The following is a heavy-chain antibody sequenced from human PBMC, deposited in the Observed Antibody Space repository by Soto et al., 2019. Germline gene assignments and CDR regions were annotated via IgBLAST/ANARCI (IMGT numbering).Heavy chain of an antibody. CDR2: ISGSGGST. V-gene: IGHV3-23*01. J-gene: IGHJ4*02. CDR1: GFTFSSYA. CDR3: AARFGVVTLFDY. D-gene: IGHD3-3*01. Sequence: GSLRLSCAASGFTFSSYAMSWVRQAPGKGLEWVSAISGSGGSTYYADSVKGRFTISRDNSKNTLYLQMNSLRAEDTAVYYCAARFGVVTLFDYWGQGTLVTVSS.